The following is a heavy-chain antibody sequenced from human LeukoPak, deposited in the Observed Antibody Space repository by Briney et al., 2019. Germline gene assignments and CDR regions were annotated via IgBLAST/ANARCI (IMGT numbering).Heavy chain of an antibody. CDR1: RGTFSSYT. J-gene: IGHJ5*02. V-gene: IGHV1-69*13. CDR3: AREGVRPMVRGSNWFDP. CDR2: IIPIFGTA. Sequence: ASVKVSCKASRGTFSSYTISWVRQAPGQGLEWMGGIIPIFGTANYAQKFQGRVTITADESTSTAYMELSSLRSEDTAVYYCAREGVRPMVRGSNWFDPWGQGTLVTVSS. D-gene: IGHD3-10*01.